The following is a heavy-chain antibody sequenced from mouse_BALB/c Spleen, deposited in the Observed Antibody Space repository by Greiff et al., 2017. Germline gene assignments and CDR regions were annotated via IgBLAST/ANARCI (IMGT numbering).Heavy chain of an antibody. CDR1: GFTFSSYA. V-gene: IGHV5-6-5*01. J-gene: IGHJ2*01. Sequence: EVKVEESGGGLVKPGGSLKLSCAASGFTFSSYAMSWVRQTPEKRLEWVASISSGGSTYYPDSVKGRFTISRDNARNILYLQMSSLRSEDTAMYYCARDGSSPYYFDDWGQGTTLTVSS. CDR3: ARDGSSPYYFDD. D-gene: IGHD1-1*01. CDR2: ISSGGST.